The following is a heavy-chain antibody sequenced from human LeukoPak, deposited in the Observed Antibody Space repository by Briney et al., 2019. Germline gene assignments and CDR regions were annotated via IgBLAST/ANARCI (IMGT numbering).Heavy chain of an antibody. CDR3: ARRRWYGGFDF. D-gene: IGHD3-10*01. CDR1: GDSISSSAYF. Sequence: PSETLSLTCIVSGDSISSSAYFWGWIRQPPGKGLEWIGSIYYSGKTYYSASPKSRVTMSVDTSKNLFSLRLTSVTAADTAIFYCARRRWYGGFDFWGQGTLVTVSS. CDR2: IYYSGKT. J-gene: IGHJ4*02. V-gene: IGHV4-39*01.